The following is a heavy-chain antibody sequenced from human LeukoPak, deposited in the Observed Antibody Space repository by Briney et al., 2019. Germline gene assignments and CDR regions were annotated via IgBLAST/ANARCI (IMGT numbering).Heavy chain of an antibody. CDR1: GFTFSSYG. CDR2: IRYDGSNK. CDR3: ARVVGATNYYYYYMDV. V-gene: IGHV3-30*02. D-gene: IGHD1-26*01. Sequence: PGGSLRLSCAASGFTFSSYGMHWVRQAPGKGLEWVAFIRYDGSNKYYADSVKGRFTISRDNSKNTLYLQMNSLRAEDTAVYYCARVVGATNYYYYYMDVWGKGTTVTVSS. J-gene: IGHJ6*03.